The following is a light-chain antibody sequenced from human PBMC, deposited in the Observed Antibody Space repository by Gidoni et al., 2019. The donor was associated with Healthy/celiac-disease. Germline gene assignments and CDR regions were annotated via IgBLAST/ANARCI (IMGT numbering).Light chain of an antibody. CDR2: DAS. V-gene: IGKV3-11*01. Sequence: IVFTQSPATLSLSPGERATLSCRASQSVSSYLAWYQQKPGQAPRLLIYDASNRATGIPARFSGSGSGTDFTLTISSLEPEDFAVYYCQRRSNWPPMYTFGQGTKLEIK. CDR1: QSVSSY. J-gene: IGKJ2*01. CDR3: QRRSNWPPMYT.